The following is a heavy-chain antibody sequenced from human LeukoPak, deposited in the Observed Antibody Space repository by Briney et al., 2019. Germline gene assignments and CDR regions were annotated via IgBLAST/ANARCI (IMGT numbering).Heavy chain of an antibody. J-gene: IGHJ4*02. CDR1: GFTFSNYY. Sequence: GGSLRLSCAASGFTFSNYYMRWIRQAPGKGLEWVVNINEDGSNKWHLGSVKGRFTVSRDNARNSLYLQMNSLRAEDTAVYYCTRVIVAVPGYFDYFDFWGQGALVTVSS. CDR2: INEDGSNK. D-gene: IGHD6-19*01. V-gene: IGHV3-7*01. CDR3: TRVIVAVPGYFDYFDF.